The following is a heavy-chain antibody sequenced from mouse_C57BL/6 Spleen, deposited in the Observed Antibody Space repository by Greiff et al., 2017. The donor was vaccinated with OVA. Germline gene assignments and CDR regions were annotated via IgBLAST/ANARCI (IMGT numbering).Heavy chain of an antibody. J-gene: IGHJ4*01. CDR1: GYTFTSYW. V-gene: IGHV1-59*01. CDR2: IDPSDSYT. CDR3: ARKGEAMDY. Sequence: VQLQQPGAELVRPGTSVKLSCKASGYTFTSYWMHWVKQRPGQGLEWIGVIDPSDSYTNYNQKFKGKATLTVDTSSSTAYMQLSSLTSEDSAVYYCARKGEAMDYWGQGTSVTVSS.